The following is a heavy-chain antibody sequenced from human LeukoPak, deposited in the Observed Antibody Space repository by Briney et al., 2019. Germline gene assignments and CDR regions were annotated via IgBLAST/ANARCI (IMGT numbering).Heavy chain of an antibody. CDR3: AREAYSNYRDNWFDP. CDR1: GGTFSSYA. V-gene: IGHV1-69*04. CDR2: IIPTFGIA. J-gene: IGHJ5*02. Sequence: ASVKVSCKASGGTFSSYAISWVRQAPGQGLEWMGRIIPTFGIANYAQKFQGRVTITADKSTSTAYMELSSLRSEDTAVYYCAREAYSNYRDNWFDPWGQGTLVTVSS. D-gene: IGHD4-11*01.